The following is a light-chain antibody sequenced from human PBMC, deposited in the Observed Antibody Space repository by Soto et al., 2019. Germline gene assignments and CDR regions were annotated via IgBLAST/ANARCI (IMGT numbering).Light chain of an antibody. V-gene: IGKV3-15*01. CDR3: QQYNNWTLT. CDR2: GAS. CDR1: HSVSGN. Sequence: EIVMTQSPATLSVSPGERATLSCRASHSVSGNLAWYQQKPGQPPRLLIYGASTRATGIPARFSGSGSGTELTLTISRLQSEDFAGYYCQQYNNWTLTDGGGTKVEIK. J-gene: IGKJ4*01.